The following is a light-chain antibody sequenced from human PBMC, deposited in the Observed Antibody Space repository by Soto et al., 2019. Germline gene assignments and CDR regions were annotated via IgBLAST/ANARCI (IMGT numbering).Light chain of an antibody. J-gene: IGLJ1*01. Sequence: LTQPASVSGSPGQSITISCTGTSSDVGGYNYVSWYQQHPGKAPKLMIYDVSNRPSGVSNRFSGSKSGNTASLTISGLQAEYEADYYCSSYSSSSIYVFGTGNKVTVL. CDR3: SSYSSSSIYV. CDR1: SSDVGGYNY. CDR2: DVS. V-gene: IGLV2-14*01.